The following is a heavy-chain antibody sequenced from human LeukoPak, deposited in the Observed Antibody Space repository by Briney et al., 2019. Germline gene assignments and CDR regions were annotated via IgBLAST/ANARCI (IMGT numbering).Heavy chain of an antibody. CDR3: ASQGTNGRRPPGGYFDY. CDR1: GFSFSSYE. D-gene: IGHD1-1*01. V-gene: IGHV3-48*03. J-gene: IGHJ4*02. Sequence: PGGSLRLSCAASGFSFSSYEMNWVRQAPGKGLEWVSYISASGTTIYYADSVKGRFTISRDNAEKSLYLQMNSLRAEDTAVYYCASQGTNGRRPPGGYFDYWGQGTLVTVSS. CDR2: ISASGTTI.